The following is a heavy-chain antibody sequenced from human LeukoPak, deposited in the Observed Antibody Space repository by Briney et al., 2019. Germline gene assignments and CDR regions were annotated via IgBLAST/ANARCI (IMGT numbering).Heavy chain of an antibody. CDR3: ARASVVVIASYFDY. Sequence: PSETLSLTCAVYGGSFSGYYWSWIRQPPGKGLVWIGEINHSGSTNYNPSLKSRVTISVDTSKNQFSLKLSSVTAADTAVYYCARASVVVIASYFDYWGQGTLVTVSS. J-gene: IGHJ4*02. D-gene: IGHD3-22*01. CDR2: INHSGST. V-gene: IGHV4-34*01. CDR1: GGSFSGYY.